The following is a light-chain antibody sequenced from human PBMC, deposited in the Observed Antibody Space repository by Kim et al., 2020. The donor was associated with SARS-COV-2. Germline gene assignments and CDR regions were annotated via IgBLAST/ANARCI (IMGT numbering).Light chain of an antibody. Sequence: EIVLTQSPGTLSLSPGERATLSCRASQSVSSSYLAWYQQKPGQAPRLLIYGASSRATGIPDRFSGSGSGTDFTLTLRRLEPEDFAVYYCQQYGISLTFGQGTKVDIK. CDR3: QQYGISLT. J-gene: IGKJ1*01. CDR2: GAS. V-gene: IGKV3-20*01. CDR1: QSVSSSY.